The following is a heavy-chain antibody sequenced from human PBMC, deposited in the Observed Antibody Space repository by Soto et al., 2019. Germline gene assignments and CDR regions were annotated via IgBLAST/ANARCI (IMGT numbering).Heavy chain of an antibody. Sequence: PSETLSLRCTVSGGSISRGSYYWSWIRQHQRKGPEWIGYVYYSGSTYYNPSRKSRVTISVDTSKNQLSLKLSCVTAADTAVYYCARGIVVDRGDAFDIWGQGTMVTVSS. V-gene: IGHV4-31*03. CDR3: ARGIVVDRGDAFDI. CDR1: GGSISRGSYY. D-gene: IGHD3-22*01. CDR2: VYYSGST. J-gene: IGHJ3*02.